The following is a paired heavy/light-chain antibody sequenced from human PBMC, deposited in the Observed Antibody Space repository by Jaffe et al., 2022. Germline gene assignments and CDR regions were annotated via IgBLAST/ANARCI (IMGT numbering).Heavy chain of an antibody. CDR1: GFTFTNYE. CDR2: ISTSGGTK. Sequence: EVQLVESGGGLVQPGGSLRLSCAASGFTFTNYEMNWVRQAPGKGLEWVSYISTSGGTKYYADSLKGRFTISRDNAKNSLYLQMNSLRAEDTAVYYCARGKYYYDSSDDAFDIWGQGTVVTVSS. V-gene: IGHV3-48*03. D-gene: IGHD3-22*01. J-gene: IGHJ3*02. CDR3: ARGKYYYDSSDDAFDI.
Light chain of an antibody. V-gene: IGLV1-40*01. Sequence: QSVLTQPPSVSGAPGQRVTISCTGSSSNIGANYNVHWYQQLPGTAPKLLIYSNNNRPSGVPDRFSGSTSGTSASLAITGLQAEDEADYYCQSYDSSLSGFVVFGGGTKLTVL. CDR3: QSYDSSLSGFVV. CDR2: SNN. J-gene: IGLJ2*01. CDR1: SSNIGANYN.